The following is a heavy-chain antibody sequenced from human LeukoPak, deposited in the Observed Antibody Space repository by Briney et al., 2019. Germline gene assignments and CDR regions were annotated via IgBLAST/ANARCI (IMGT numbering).Heavy chain of an antibody. V-gene: IGHV3-7*01. J-gene: IGHJ3*02. CDR3: ARNYVASFDM. CDR1: GFTPSIFS. Sequence: GSLRLSCAVSGFTPSIFSVSWVRHAPGGGREWVVRIKQYGSEKYSVDSVKCRFTISRDNPKNSLYLQMQSLRADDSAVYYCARNYVASFDMWGQGTMVTVSS. D-gene: IGHD1-7*01. CDR2: IKQYGSEK.